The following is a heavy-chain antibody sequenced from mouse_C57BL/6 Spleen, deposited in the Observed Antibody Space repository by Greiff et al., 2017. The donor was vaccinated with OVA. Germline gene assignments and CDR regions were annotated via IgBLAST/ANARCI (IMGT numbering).Heavy chain of an antibody. Sequence: VQLQQSGPELVKPGASVKMSCKASGYTFTDYNMHWVKQSHGKSLEWIGYINPNNGGTSYNQKFKGKATLTVNKSSSTAYMELRSLTSEDSAVYYCAKGGVYYGNYGDMDYWGQGTSVTVSS. V-gene: IGHV1-22*01. D-gene: IGHD2-1*01. CDR1: GYTFTDYN. CDR2: INPNNGGT. CDR3: AKGGVYYGNYGDMDY. J-gene: IGHJ4*01.